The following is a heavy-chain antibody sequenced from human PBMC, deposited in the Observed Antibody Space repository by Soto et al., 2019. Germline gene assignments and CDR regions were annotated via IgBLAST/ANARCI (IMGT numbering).Heavy chain of an antibody. CDR2: ISAYNGNT. CDR3: TRDLNGGNPFDY. D-gene: IGHD2-8*01. J-gene: IGHJ4*02. Sequence: ASVKVSCKASGYTFTSYGISWVRQAPGQGLEWMGWISAYNGNTNYAQKLQGRVTITTDTSTSTAYMELTSLTSDDTAVYYCTRDLNGGNPFDYWGQGALVTVSS. CDR1: GYTFTSYG. V-gene: IGHV1-18*01.